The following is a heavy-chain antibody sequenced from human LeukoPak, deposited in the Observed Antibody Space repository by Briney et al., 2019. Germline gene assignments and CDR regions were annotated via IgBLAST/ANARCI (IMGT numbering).Heavy chain of an antibody. CDR3: ARDGMKNSGFSSAYFDS. Sequence: ASVKVSRKPSVYTFSDHYLDGVRQAPVKGLEWMRWSKPKSGGTNYTPMFQGMVTMTRDTSISTAYLERSRLTSDDTAVCFCARDGMKNSGFSSAYFDSWGQGIPVTVSS. D-gene: IGHD3-3*01. CDR2: SKPKSGGT. J-gene: IGHJ4*02. V-gene: IGHV1-2*02. CDR1: VYTFSDHY.